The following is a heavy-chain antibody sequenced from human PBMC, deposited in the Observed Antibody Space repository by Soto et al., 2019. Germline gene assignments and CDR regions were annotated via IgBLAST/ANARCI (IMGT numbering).Heavy chain of an antibody. CDR2: IYYSGST. CDR1: GGSISSYY. CDR3: ARRYGSCFDY. D-gene: IGHD5-18*01. Sequence: NLSLTCTVSGGSISSYYWSWIRQPPGKGLEWIGYIYYSGSTNYNPSLKSRVTISVDTSKNQFSLKLSSVTAADTAVYYGARRYGSCFDYWGQGTLVTVSS. J-gene: IGHJ4*02. V-gene: IGHV4-59*08.